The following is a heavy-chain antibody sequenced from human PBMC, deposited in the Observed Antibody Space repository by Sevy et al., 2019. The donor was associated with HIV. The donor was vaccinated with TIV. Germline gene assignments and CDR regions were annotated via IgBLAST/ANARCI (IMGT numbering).Heavy chain of an antibody. D-gene: IGHD6-13*01. CDR1: GFTFDEIG. J-gene: IGHJ4*02. CDR3: EKGQPLGCSSYIFDF. V-gene: IGHV3-43D*03. Sequence: GGSLRLSCAASGFTFDEIGMHWVRQAPGKGLEWVSVISCDGRSTNYTESVKGRFTVSRDNNKNSLYLQMNSLRVEDTALDYCEKGQPLGCSSYIFDFWGQGTLVTVSS. CDR2: ISCDGRST.